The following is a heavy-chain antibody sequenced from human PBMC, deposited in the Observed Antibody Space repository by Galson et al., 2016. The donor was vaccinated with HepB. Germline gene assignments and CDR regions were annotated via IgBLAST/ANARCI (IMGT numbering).Heavy chain of an antibody. V-gene: IGHV3-30*18. CDR3: AKLDCGRNCPRDF. J-gene: IGHJ4*02. D-gene: IGHD2-21*02. CDR2: ISKDGSDK. Sequence: SLRLSCAASGFTFGGHGMHWVRQAPGRGLEWVAVISKDGSDKQYVDSVKGRFTVSRDNSKNMLFLQMNSLRVEDTAVYYCAKLDCGRNCPRDFWGQGTLVTVSS. CDR1: GFTFGGHG.